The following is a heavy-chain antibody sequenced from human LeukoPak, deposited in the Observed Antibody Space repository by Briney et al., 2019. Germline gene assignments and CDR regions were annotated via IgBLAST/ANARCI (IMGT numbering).Heavy chain of an antibody. J-gene: IGHJ4*02. D-gene: IGHD3-10*01. Sequence: GGSLRLSCAASGFTFNTYGMSWVRQAPGKGLEWVSGISGSGGATYYADSVKGRFTISRDDPHNTLYLQMNSLRTEDTAVYFCARGGVDYYGSGTYYLMYYFDYWGQGALVTVSS. CDR2: ISGSGGAT. CDR1: GFTFNTYG. CDR3: ARGGVDYYGSGTYYLMYYFDY. V-gene: IGHV3-23*01.